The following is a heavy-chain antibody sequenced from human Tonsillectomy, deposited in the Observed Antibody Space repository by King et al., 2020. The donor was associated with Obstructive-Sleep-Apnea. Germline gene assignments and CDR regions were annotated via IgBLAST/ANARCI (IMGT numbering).Heavy chain of an antibody. D-gene: IGHD3-16*01. Sequence: VQLVESGGGLVQPGGSLRLSCAAAGFTFSNYWMNWVRQAPGKGLEWVANIKQDGSEKYYVDSVKGRFTISRDNAKNSLYLQMNSLRAEDTAVYYCARDGPVEGGAGRIWGQGTMVTVSS. V-gene: IGHV3-7*03. CDR2: IKQDGSEK. J-gene: IGHJ3*02. CDR1: GFTFSNYW. CDR3: ARDGPVEGGAGRI.